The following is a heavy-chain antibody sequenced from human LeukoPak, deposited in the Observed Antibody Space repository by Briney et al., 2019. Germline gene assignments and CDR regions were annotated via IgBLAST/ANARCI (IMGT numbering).Heavy chain of an antibody. CDR2: INHSGST. V-gene: IGHV4-34*01. CDR3: ARGSRDGYNYDY. D-gene: IGHD5-24*01. J-gene: IGHJ4*02. Sequence: SETLSLTCAVYGGSFSGYYWSWIRQPPGKGLEWIGEINHSGSTNYNPSLESRVTISVDTSKNQFSLKLSSVTAADTAVYYCARGSRDGYNYDYWGQGTLVTVSS. CDR1: GGSFSGYY.